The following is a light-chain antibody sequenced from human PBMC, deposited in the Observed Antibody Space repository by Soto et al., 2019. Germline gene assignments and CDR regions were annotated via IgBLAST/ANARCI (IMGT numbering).Light chain of an antibody. V-gene: IGKV1-5*01. Sequence: DIQMTQSPSTLSGSVVDRVTITCRASQTISSLLAWYQQKAVKAPKPLIYAASSLQIGVPSSFSGSGSGTEFTLTISSLQPQDFATYYCLQSNRYPWTFGQGTKVDI. CDR3: LQSNRYPWT. J-gene: IGKJ1*01. CDR2: AAS. CDR1: QTISSL.